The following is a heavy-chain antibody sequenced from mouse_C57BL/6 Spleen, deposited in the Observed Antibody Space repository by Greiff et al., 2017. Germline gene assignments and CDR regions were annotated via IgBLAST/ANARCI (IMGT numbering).Heavy chain of an antibody. CDR3: ARPDGYYGGYFDV. CDR2: ISSGSSTI. J-gene: IGHJ1*03. D-gene: IGHD2-3*01. CDR1: GFTFSDYG. V-gene: IGHV5-17*01. Sequence: EVQGVESGGGLVKPGGSLKLSCAASGFTFSDYGMHWVRQAPEKGLAWVAYISSGSSTIYYADTVKGRFTISRDNAKNTLFLQMTSLRSEATAIYYCARPDGYYGGYFDVWGTGTTVTVSS.